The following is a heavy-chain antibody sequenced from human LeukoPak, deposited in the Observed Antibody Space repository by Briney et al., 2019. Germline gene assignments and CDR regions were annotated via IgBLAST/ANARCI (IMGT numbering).Heavy chain of an antibody. J-gene: IGHJ4*02. Sequence: GWSLRLSCAASGFSVGDNYVTWVRQPPGKGLEWVSVIYRDGSTYYADSVKGRFTISRDNSKNTLYLQMNSLRVEDTAVYYCTDAVAGWGQGTLVTVSS. CDR3: TDAVAG. V-gene: IGHV3-53*05. D-gene: IGHD4-23*01. CDR2: IYRDGST. CDR1: GFSVGDNY.